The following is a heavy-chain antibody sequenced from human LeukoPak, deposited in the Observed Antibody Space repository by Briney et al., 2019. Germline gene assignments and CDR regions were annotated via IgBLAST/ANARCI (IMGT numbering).Heavy chain of an antibody. CDR3: ARRRDSSSWSSYYYYYYMDV. CDR1: GGSISSYY. J-gene: IGHJ6*03. D-gene: IGHD6-13*01. CDR2: IYYSGST. Sequence: SETLSLTCTVSGGSISSYYCSWIRQPPGKGLEWIGHIYYSGSTNYNPSLKSRVTISVDTSKNQFSLKLSSVTAADTAVYYCARRRDSSSWSSYYYYYYMDVWGKGTTVTVSS. V-gene: IGHV4-59*12.